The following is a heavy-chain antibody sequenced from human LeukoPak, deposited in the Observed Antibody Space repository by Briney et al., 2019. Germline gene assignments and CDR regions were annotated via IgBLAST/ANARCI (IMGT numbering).Heavy chain of an antibody. D-gene: IGHD6-19*01. Sequence: GASVKVSCKASGGTFSSYAISWVRQAPGQGLEWMGGIIPIFGIANYAQKFQGRVTITADKSTSTAYMELSSLRSEDTAVYYCATKSDQQWLLDYWGQGTLVTVSS. J-gene: IGHJ4*02. V-gene: IGHV1-69*17. CDR3: ATKSDQQWLLDY. CDR2: IIPIFGIA. CDR1: GGTFSSYA.